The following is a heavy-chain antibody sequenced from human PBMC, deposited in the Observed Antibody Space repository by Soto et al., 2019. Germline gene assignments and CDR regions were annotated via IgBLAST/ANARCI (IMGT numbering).Heavy chain of an antibody. V-gene: IGHV3-33*01. J-gene: IGHJ4*02. CDR1: GFTFSSYG. D-gene: IGHD3-10*01. Sequence: QVQLVESGGGVVQPGRSLRLSCAASGFTFSSYGMHWVRQAPGKGLEWVAVIWYDGSNKYYADSVKGRFTISRDNSKNTLYLQMNSLRAEDTAVYYCAREGTVRGVDSILGDYWGQGTLVTVSS. CDR2: IWYDGSNK. CDR3: AREGTVRGVDSILGDY.